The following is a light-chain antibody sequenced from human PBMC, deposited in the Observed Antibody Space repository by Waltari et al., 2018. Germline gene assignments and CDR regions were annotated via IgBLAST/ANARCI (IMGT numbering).Light chain of an antibody. Sequence: DIVMTQTPLSLPITPGEPASISCRSSQSLLHSNGNTYLHWYLQKPGQSPQLLIHGGSNRASGVPDRFTGSGSGTDFTLKISKVEAEDVGVYYCVQVTAFPLTFGGGTKVEIK. V-gene: IGKV2-40*01. CDR3: VQVTAFPLT. CDR1: QSLLHSNGNTY. J-gene: IGKJ4*01. CDR2: GGS.